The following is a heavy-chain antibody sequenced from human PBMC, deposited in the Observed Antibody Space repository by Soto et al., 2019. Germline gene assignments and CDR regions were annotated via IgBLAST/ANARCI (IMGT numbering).Heavy chain of an antibody. V-gene: IGHV4-39*01. CDR2: IYYSGST. Sequence: PSETLCLTCTVAAGSISSRSGYWGWIRQPPGKGPEWIGTIYYSGSTYYNPSLKSRVTISVDTSKNQFSLKLSSVTAADTAVYYCARQGSGSYNAFDIWGQGTVVTVSS. J-gene: IGHJ3*02. CDR1: AGSISSRSGY. D-gene: IGHD1-26*01. CDR3: ARQGSGSYNAFDI.